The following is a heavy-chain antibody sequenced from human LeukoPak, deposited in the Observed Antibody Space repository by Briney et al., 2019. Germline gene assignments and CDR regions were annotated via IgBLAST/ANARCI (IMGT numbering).Heavy chain of an antibody. CDR3: ARHDCSSTSCSQSLDY. V-gene: IGHV3-7*01. J-gene: IGHJ4*02. D-gene: IGHD2-2*01. CDR2: INQDGSAR. CDR1: GGSISSSG. Sequence: ETLSLTCTVSGGSISSSGSYWGWIRQPPGKGLEWVANINQDGSARGYVDSVRGRFTISRDNPKNSLFLQMNSLRAEDTALYYCARHDCSSTSCSQSLDYWGLGTLVTVSS.